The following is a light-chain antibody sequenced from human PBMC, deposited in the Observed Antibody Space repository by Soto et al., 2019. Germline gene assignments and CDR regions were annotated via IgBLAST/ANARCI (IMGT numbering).Light chain of an antibody. Sequence: EVVLTQSPGTLSLSPGERAILSCRASRSVNSRYLAWYQQKHGQAPRLLISGASTRATGVPVRFSGSGSGTDFTLTINRLEAEDSAVYYCQHYDSAPLTFGGGTKVEI. CDR2: GAS. CDR1: RSVNSRY. J-gene: IGKJ4*01. CDR3: QHYDSAPLT. V-gene: IGKV3-20*01.